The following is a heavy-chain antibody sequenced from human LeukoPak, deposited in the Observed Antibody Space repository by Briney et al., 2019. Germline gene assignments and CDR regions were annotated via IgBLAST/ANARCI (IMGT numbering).Heavy chain of an antibody. D-gene: IGHD3-10*01. Sequence: SETLSLTCTVSGGSISSYYWSWIRQPPGKGLEWIGYIYYSGSTNYNPSLKSRVTISVDTSKNQFSLKLSSVTAAGTAVYYCARVIDYYGSGSYTSYYFDYWGQGTLVTVSS. CDR2: IYYSGST. CDR1: GGSISSYY. V-gene: IGHV4-59*01. J-gene: IGHJ4*02. CDR3: ARVIDYYGSGSYTSYYFDY.